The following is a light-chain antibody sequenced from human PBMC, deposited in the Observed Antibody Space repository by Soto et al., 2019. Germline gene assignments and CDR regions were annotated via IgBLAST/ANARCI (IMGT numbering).Light chain of an antibody. J-gene: IGKJ1*01. CDR3: LQHFNFSWT. Sequence: DIQMTQSPSSLSASVGDRVTITCRASQSISSYLNWYQQKPGKAPNLLIYAASSLQSGVPSRFSGSGSGTDFTLTISSLQPEDFATYYCLQHFNFSWTFGQGTKVE. CDR1: QSISSY. V-gene: IGKV1-39*01. CDR2: AAS.